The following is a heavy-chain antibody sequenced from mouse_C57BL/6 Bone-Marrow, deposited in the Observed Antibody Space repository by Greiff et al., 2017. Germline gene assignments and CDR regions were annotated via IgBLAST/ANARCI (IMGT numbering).Heavy chain of an antibody. CDR2: INPYNGGT. CDR1: GYTFTDYY. CDR3: AGEYYFDY. V-gene: IGHV1-19*01. J-gene: IGHJ2*01. Sequence: EVQVVESGPVLVKPGASVKMSCKASGYTFTDYYMNWVKQSHGKSLEWIGVINPYNGGTSYNQKFKGKATLTVDKSSSTAYMELNSLTSEDSAVYYCAGEYYFDYWGQGTTLTVSS.